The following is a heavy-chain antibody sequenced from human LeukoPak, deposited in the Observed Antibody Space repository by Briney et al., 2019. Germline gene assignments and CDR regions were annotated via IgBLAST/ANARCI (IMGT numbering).Heavy chain of an antibody. D-gene: IGHD2-2*01. Sequence: GGSLRLSCAAPGFTFSSYGMQWVRQAPGKGLEWVADVSYDGSNKYYADSVKGRYTISRDNSKNTLYLQMNSLRAEDTAVYYCAKGGRVVPAGCIRYFQHWGQGTLVTVSS. CDR1: GFTFSSYG. V-gene: IGHV3-30*18. J-gene: IGHJ1*01. CDR3: AKGGRVVPAGCIRYFQH. CDR2: VSYDGSNK.